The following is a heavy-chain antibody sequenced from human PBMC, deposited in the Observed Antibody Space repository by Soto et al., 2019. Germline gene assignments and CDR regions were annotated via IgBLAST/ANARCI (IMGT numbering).Heavy chain of an antibody. CDR3: TTACDTTCYWSYYGMDV. J-gene: IGHJ6*02. V-gene: IGHV3-15*01. Sequence: EVQLVESGGGLVKPGGSLRLSCEASGFIFNNAWMNWVRQSPGKGLEWVVHIKSKGDGGTTDYAAPVKGRFIISRDDSKKTLYLQMDRLKTEDTAVYYCTTACDTTCYWSYYGMDVWGQGTTVTVAS. CDR2: IKSKGDGGTT. D-gene: IGHD2-2*01. CDR1: GFIFNNAW.